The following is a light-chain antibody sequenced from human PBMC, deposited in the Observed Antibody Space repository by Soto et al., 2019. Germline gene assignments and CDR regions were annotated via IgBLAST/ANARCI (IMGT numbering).Light chain of an antibody. V-gene: IGKV3-20*01. CDR1: QSVSNNF. CDR3: QQYGRSPYT. CDR2: GAS. Sequence: EIVLTQSPDTLSLSPGERATLSCRASQSVSNNFLAWYQQKPGQPPRLLIYGASSRPGGIPDKFSGSGSGTDFTLTINRLEPEDFAVYYCQQYGRSPYTFAQGTKLEI. J-gene: IGKJ2*01.